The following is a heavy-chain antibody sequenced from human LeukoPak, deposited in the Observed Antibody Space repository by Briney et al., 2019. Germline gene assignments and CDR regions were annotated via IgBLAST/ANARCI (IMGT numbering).Heavy chain of an antibody. D-gene: IGHD3-10*01. Sequence: GASVKVSCKASGYTFTSYDINWVRQATGQGLEWMGWMNPNSGNTGCAQKFQGRVTMTRNTSISTAYMELSSLRSEDTAVYYCARGPRMGYYGSGSPPSNPWGQGTLVTVSS. J-gene: IGHJ5*02. V-gene: IGHV1-8*01. CDR3: ARGPRMGYYGSGSPPSNP. CDR2: MNPNSGNT. CDR1: GYTFTSYD.